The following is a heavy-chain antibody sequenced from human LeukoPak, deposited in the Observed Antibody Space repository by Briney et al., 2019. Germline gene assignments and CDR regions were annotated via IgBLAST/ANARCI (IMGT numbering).Heavy chain of an antibody. Sequence: ASLKGSCKASGGTFSRYAISGVRQAPGQGLLWMGGIIPIFGTAHYAQRFQGRVTLTADESTSTVYMELTSLRSEDTAVYYCARGGNPGSYYNGEYWGQGTLVTVSS. CDR3: ARGGNPGSYYNGEY. V-gene: IGHV1-69*01. D-gene: IGHD3-10*01. J-gene: IGHJ4*02. CDR2: IIPIFGTA. CDR1: GGTFSRYA.